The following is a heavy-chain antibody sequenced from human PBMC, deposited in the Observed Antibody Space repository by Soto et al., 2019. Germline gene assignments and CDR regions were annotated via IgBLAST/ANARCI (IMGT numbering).Heavy chain of an antibody. D-gene: IGHD2-2*01. J-gene: IGHJ3*02. CDR2: ISWDGGST. V-gene: IGHV3-43*01. CDR3: AKDGYCSSTSCYVPVAEIDAFDI. CDR1: GFTFDDYT. Sequence: GGSLRLSCAASGFTFDDYTMHWVRQAPGKGLEWVSLISWDGGSTYYADSVKGRFTISRDNSKNSLYLQMNSLRTEDTALYYCAKDGYCSSTSCYVPVAEIDAFDIWGQGTMVTVSS.